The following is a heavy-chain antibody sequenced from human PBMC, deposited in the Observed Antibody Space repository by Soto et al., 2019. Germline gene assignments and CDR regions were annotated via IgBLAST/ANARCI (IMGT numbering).Heavy chain of an antibody. D-gene: IGHD6-19*01. CDR2: IIPIFGTA. V-gene: IGHV1-69*01. J-gene: IGHJ6*02. CDR3: AKVRYSSPMGYYYGMDV. Sequence: QAQLEQSGGEVKKPGSSAKVSCKASRVAFSKFIVTWVRQAPGLVLEWVGGIIPIFGTANYAQKFQGRVTSTADESTSTSYMEVNNLRSEDTAVYYCAKVRYSSPMGYYYGMDVWGQGTTVTVSS. CDR1: RVAFSKFI.